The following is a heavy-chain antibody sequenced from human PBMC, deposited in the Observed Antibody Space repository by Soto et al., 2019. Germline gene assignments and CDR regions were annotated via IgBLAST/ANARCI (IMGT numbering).Heavy chain of an antibody. V-gene: IGHV4-30-2*01. CDR2: MYHSGNT. J-gene: IGHJ4*02. Sequence: SETLSLTCAVSGGSITSGGYSWGWIRQPPGQGLEWIGYMYHSGNTYYNPSLKGRVTISLDHSRNQFSLRLNSVTAADTAKYYCTRIQYTRATDYWGQGTLVTVSS. CDR3: TRIQYTRATDY. D-gene: IGHD2-2*02. CDR1: GGSITSGGYS.